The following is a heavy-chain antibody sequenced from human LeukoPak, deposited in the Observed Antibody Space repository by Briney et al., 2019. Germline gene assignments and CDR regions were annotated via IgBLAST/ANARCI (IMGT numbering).Heavy chain of an antibody. CDR2: IYYSGST. CDR1: GGSISSYY. Sequence: PSETLSLTCTVSGGSISSYYWSWIRQPPGKGLEWIGYIYYSGSTNYNPSLKSRVTISVDTSKNQFSLKLSSVTAADTAVYFCARAFGNYYGSGTYYYYYNAMDVWGQGTTVTVSS. J-gene: IGHJ6*02. V-gene: IGHV4-59*01. D-gene: IGHD3-10*01. CDR3: ARAFGNYYGSGTYYYYYNAMDV.